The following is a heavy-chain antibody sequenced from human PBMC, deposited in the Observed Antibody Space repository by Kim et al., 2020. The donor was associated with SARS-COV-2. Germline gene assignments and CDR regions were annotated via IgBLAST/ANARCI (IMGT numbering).Heavy chain of an antibody. CDR1: GFTVSSYY. J-gene: IGHJ6*02. V-gene: IGHV3-53*01. D-gene: IGHD2-15*01. CDR2: IYSGGST. Sequence: GGSLRLSCAASGFTVSSYYMSWVRQAPGKGLEWVSVIYSGGSTYYADSVKGRFTISRDNSKNTLYLQMNSLRAADTAVYYCARGGCSGGSCYPNYYYYYGMDVWGQGTTVTVSS. CDR3: ARGGCSGGSCYPNYYYYYGMDV.